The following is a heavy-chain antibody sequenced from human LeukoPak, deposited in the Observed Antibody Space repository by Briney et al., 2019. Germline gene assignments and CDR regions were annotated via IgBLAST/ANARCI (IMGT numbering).Heavy chain of an antibody. CDR1: GYTFTSYD. CDR3: ARGLTIIDRSEFDY. J-gene: IGHJ4*02. Sequence: GASVKVSCKASGYTFTSYDINWVRQAPGQGLEWMGWMNPNSGNTGYAQKFQGRVTMTRNTSISTAYMELNSLRAEDTAVYYCARGLTIIDRSEFDYWGQGTLVTVSS. V-gene: IGHV1-8*01. CDR2: MNPNSGNT. D-gene: IGHD3-22*01.